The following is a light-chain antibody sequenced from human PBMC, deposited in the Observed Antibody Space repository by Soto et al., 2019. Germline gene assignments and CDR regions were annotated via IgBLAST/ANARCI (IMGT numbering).Light chain of an antibody. J-gene: IGKJ4*01. CDR1: ETVTSDY. CDR2: GAS. CDR3: QQYGNSPLS. Sequence: EVVLTQSPGTLSLSPGERATLSCRASETVTSDYLAWYQQKPGQAPRLLFYGASRRAAGIPDRFSGSGSGTDFTLIISRMEPEDFVVYYCQQYGNSPLSFGGGTMVDIK. V-gene: IGKV3-20*01.